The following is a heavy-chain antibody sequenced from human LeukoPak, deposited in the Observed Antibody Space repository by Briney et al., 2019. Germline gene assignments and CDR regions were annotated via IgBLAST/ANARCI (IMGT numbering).Heavy chain of an antibody. D-gene: IGHD3-10*01. Sequence: PGGSLRLSCAASGFTVGTNYMSWVRQAPGRGLEWVSVMSADSATTFYADSVKGRFTISRDNAKNTVFLQMSSLRAEDTALYYCARKSASGNYPLDYWGQGTLATVSS. V-gene: IGHV3-23*01. CDR1: GFTVGTNY. J-gene: IGHJ4*02. CDR2: MSADSATT. CDR3: ARKSASGNYPLDY.